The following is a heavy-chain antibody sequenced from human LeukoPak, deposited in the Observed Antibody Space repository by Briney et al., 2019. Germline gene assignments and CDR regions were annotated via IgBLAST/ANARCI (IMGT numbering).Heavy chain of an antibody. CDR2: VSYSGKT. Sequence: SETLSLTCTVSGGSINNFYWTWIRHRPGKGLEWIGYVSYSGKTDYNPSLKSRVTISVETSKNQFSLRLNSVTAADTAMYYCARVGYGSGGRYYYYYMDVWGKGTTVTVSS. CDR1: GGSINNFY. V-gene: IGHV4-59*01. CDR3: ARVGYGSGGRYYYYYMDV. J-gene: IGHJ6*03. D-gene: IGHD3-10*01.